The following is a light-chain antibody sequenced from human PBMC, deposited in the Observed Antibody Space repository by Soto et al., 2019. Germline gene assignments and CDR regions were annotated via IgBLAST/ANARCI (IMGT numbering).Light chain of an antibody. V-gene: IGKV1-9*01. CDR1: QSISSY. CDR2: KAS. J-gene: IGKJ5*01. Sequence: DIPMTHSPSSPSASVGDRVTIPFRASQSISSYLNWYQQKPGKAPKLLIYKASTLKSGVPSRFSGRGSGKEFTLTISNLQAEDVATYFCQQLNNYPPTFGQGTRLEIK. CDR3: QQLNNYPPT.